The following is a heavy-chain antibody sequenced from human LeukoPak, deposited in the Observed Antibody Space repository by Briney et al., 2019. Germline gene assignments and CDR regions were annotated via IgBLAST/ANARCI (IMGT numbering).Heavy chain of an antibody. CDR1: GGSISGYY. CDR2: IYYSGTI. J-gene: IGHJ4*02. Sequence: PSETLSLTCAVSGGSISGYYWSWIRQPPGKGLEWIGYIYYSGTINYNPSLKSRVTISLDTPKNQFSLKLSSATAADTAVYYCARHGSGWLNFDSWGQGTLVTVSS. D-gene: IGHD3-10*01. V-gene: IGHV4-59*08. CDR3: ARHGSGWLNFDS.